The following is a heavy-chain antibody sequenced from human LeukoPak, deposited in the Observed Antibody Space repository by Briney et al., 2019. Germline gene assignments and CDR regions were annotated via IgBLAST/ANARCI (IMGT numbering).Heavy chain of an antibody. J-gene: IGHJ5*02. D-gene: IGHD1-26*01. Sequence: PGRSLRLSCAASGFTFSTYGMLWVRQAPGKGLEWVAVIWYGGSNTYYAVSVKGRFTISRDNAKNSLYLQMNSLRAEDTAVYYCARDCGSYGGLFDPWRQRPLVTVSS. CDR2: IWYGGSNT. CDR1: GFTFSTYG. CDR3: ARDCGSYGGLFDP. V-gene: IGHV3-33*08.